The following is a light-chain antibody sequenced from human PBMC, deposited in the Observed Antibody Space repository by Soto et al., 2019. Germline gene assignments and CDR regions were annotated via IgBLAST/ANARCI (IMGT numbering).Light chain of an antibody. CDR2: WAS. J-gene: IGKJ4*01. Sequence: ILVHQSTASLAVSLGEMATNNCKSIHICLYSPDNKTHLAWYQQKPGQPPKVLIYWASTRESGVPDRFSGSGSGTDFTLTISSLQAEDMAVYYCQQYYTTPLTFGGGTKVQ. V-gene: IGKV4-1*01. CDR1: HICLYSPDNKTH. CDR3: QQYYTTPLT.